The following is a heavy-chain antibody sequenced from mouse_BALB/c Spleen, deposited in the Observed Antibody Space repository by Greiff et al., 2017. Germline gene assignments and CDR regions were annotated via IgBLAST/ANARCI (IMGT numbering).Heavy chain of an antibody. CDR2: IWAGGST. D-gene: IGHD2-4*01. CDR1: GFSLTSYG. Sequence: QVQLKQSGPGLVAPSQSLSITCTVSGFSLTSYGVHWVRQPPGKGLEWLGVIWAGGSTNYNSALMSRLSISKDNSKRQVFLKMNSLQTDDTAMYYCARDLITAWFAYWGQGTLVTVSA. CDR3: ARDLITAWFAY. J-gene: IGHJ3*01. V-gene: IGHV2-9*02.